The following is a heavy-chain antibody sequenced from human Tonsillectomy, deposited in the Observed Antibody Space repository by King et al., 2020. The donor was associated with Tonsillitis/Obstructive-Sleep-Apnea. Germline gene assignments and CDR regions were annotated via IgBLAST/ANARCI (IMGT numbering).Heavy chain of an antibody. J-gene: IGHJ4*02. D-gene: IGHD6-6*01. CDR2: ISYDGSKK. V-gene: IGHV3-30*04. CDR1: GFTFSSYA. Sequence: VQLVESGGGVVQPGRSLRLSCAASGFTFSSYAMHWVRQAPVKGLEWVAVISYDGSKKYYADSVKGRFTISRDNSKNTLYLQMNSLRAEDTAVYCCARDLEQLALDYWGQGTLVTVSS. CDR3: ARDLEQLALDY.